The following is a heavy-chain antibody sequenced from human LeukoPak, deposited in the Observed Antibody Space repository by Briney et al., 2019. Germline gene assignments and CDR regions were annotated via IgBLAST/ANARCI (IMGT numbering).Heavy chain of an antibody. CDR1: GFTFSSYY. D-gene: IGHD1-26*01. CDR2: IKTDGTEK. V-gene: IGHV3-7*01. Sequence: GGSLRLSCAASGFTFSSYYMTWVRQAPGRGLEWVATIKTDGTEKYYVGSVKGRFTISRDSAENSLYLQMNNLRAEDTAVYYCARDRSGTYLGDAFDIWGQGTMVTVSS. J-gene: IGHJ3*02. CDR3: ARDRSGTYLGDAFDI.